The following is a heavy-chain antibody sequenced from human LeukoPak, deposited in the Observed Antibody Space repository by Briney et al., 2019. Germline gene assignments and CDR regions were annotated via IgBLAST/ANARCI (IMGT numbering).Heavy chain of an antibody. CDR3: ARYCSGGSCFDY. CDR2: IKEDGSEK. J-gene: IGHJ4*02. V-gene: IGHV3-7*04. CDR1: GFTVSSSY. D-gene: IGHD2-15*01. Sequence: PGGSLRLSCAATGFTVSSSYMSWVRQAPGKGLEWVANIKEDGSEKYYVDSVKGRFTISRDNAKNSLYLQMNSLRAEDTAVYYCARYCSGGSCFDYWGQGTLVTVSS.